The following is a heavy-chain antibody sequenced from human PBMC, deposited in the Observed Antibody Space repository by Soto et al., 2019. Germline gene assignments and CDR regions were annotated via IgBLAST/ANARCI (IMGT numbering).Heavy chain of an antibody. Sequence: GGSLRLSCAASGFIFSNAWMSWVRQAPGKGLEWVGRTKSKTDGGTIDYAAPVKGRFTISRDDSKNTLYLQMNSLKTEDTAVYYCTTLPSSSPHEDFDYWGQGTLVTVSS. CDR2: TKSKTDGGTI. CDR3: TTLPSSSPHEDFDY. J-gene: IGHJ4*02. V-gene: IGHV3-15*01. D-gene: IGHD6-13*01. CDR1: GFIFSNAW.